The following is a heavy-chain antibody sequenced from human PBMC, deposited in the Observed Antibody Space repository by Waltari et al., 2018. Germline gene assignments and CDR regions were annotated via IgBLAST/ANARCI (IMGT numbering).Heavy chain of an antibody. CDR2: INPNGGGT. Sequence: QVQLVQSGAEVKKPGASVKVSCKASGYTFTGYYMHWVRQAPAQGLEWMGGINPNGGGTTYAQKFQGRVTMTRDTSISTAYMELSRLRSDDTAVYYCARDYYGDNWFDPWGQGTLVTVSS. J-gene: IGHJ5*02. V-gene: IGHV1-2*02. CDR1: GYTFTGYY. D-gene: IGHD4-17*01. CDR3: ARDYYGDNWFDP.